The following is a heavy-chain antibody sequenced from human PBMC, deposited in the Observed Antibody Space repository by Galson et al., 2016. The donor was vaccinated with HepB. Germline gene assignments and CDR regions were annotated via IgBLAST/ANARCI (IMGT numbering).Heavy chain of an antibody. J-gene: IGHJ3*02. CDR1: GGSISSGGYY. D-gene: IGHD5-18*01. Sequence: TLSLTCTVSGGSISSGGYYWNWIRQHPGKGLEWIGYIFYTESTNYNPSLKSRVTISVDPSTNQFSLKLSSVTAADTAVYYCARDFGYSCEPRDAFDIWGQGTMVTVSS. CDR2: IFYTEST. CDR3: ARDFGYSCEPRDAFDI. V-gene: IGHV4-31*03.